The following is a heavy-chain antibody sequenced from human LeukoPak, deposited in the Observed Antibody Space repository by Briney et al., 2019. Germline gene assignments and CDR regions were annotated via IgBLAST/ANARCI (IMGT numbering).Heavy chain of an antibody. D-gene: IGHD6-19*01. V-gene: IGHV3-7*01. CDR1: GFTFSSYW. Sequence: PGGSLRLSCAASGFTFSSYWMNWVRQASGKGLEWVADVKQDGSEKYYVDSVKGRFTISRDNAKNSLYLQMNSLRAEDTAVYYCARVPIDSRGWYVAFDIWGQGTMVTVSS. CDR3: ARVPIDSRGWYVAFDI. J-gene: IGHJ3*02. CDR2: VKQDGSEK.